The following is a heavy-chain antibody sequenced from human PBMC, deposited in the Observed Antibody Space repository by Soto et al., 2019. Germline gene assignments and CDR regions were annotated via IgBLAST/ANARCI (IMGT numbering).Heavy chain of an antibody. CDR3: ARTNVTLLWFGGPAFDY. V-gene: IGHV4-30-4*01. J-gene: IGHJ4*02. Sequence: TSETLSLTCTVSGGSISSSDYYWSWIRQPPGKGLEWIGYIYYSGSTYYNPSLKSRVTISVDTSKNQFSLKLSSVTAADTAVYYCARTNVTLLWFGGPAFDYWGQGTLVTVS. CDR2: IYYSGST. CDR1: GGSISSSDYY. D-gene: IGHD3-10*01.